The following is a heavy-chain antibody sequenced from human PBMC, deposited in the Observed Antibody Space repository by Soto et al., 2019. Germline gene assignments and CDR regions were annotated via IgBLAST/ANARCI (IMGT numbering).Heavy chain of an antibody. D-gene: IGHD6-19*01. CDR2: ISWDGGST. V-gene: IGHV3-43*01. Sequence: GGSLRLSCAASGFTFDDYTMHWVRQAPGKGLEWVSLISWDGGSTYYADSVKGRFTISRDNSKNSLYLQMNSLRTEDTALYYCAKGHRGGSSGWDPLGSYFDYWGQGTLVTVSS. CDR3: AKGHRGGSSGWDPLGSYFDY. CDR1: GFTFDDYT. J-gene: IGHJ4*02.